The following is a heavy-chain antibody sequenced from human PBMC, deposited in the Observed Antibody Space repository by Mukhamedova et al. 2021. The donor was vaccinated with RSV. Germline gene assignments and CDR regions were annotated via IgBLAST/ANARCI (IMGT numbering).Heavy chain of an antibody. CDR2: ISGSGGST. V-gene: IGHV3-23*01. J-gene: IGHJ6*02. D-gene: IGHD4-23*01. CDR3: AKDLFTTNTGYSGNSWVNYYGMDV. Sequence: QSTWGGLEWVSAISGSGGSTYYADSVKGRFTISRDNSKNTLYLQMNSLRAEDTAVYYCAKDLFTTNTGYSGNSWVNYYGMDVWGQGTTV.